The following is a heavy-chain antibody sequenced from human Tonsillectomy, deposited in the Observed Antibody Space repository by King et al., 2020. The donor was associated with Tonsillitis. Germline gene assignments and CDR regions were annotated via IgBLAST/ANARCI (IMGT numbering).Heavy chain of an antibody. J-gene: IGHJ4*02. V-gene: IGHV3-53*03. CDR2: SYSSGPT. Sequence: VQLVESGGGLIQPGGSLRLSCAASGFSVSDNYMSWVRQAPGKGLEWVSVSYSSGPTYYVESVKGRFTISRDNSKNMLFLQMNRLRAEDTAVYYCARGXGNGYXXXXXFDYXGXGTLVTXXX. CDR1: GFSVSDNY. CDR3: ARGXGNGYXXXXXFDY. D-gene: IGHD2-8*01.